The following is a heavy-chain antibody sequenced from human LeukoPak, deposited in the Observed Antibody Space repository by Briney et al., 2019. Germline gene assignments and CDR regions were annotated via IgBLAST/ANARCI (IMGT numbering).Heavy chain of an antibody. Sequence: GESLKISFNASGYRFTGYWIGWVRPMPGKGLEWMGIIYPHDSDTRYSPSFQGQVTISADKSITTAYLQWSSLKASDTAMYYCATLRLGGDSWGQGTLVTVSS. V-gene: IGHV5-51*01. D-gene: IGHD3-16*01. CDR2: IYPHDSDT. J-gene: IGHJ4*02. CDR1: GYRFTGYW. CDR3: ATLRLGGDS.